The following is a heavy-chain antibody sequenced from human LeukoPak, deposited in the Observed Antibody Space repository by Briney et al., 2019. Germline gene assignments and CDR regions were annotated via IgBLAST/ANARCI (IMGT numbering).Heavy chain of an antibody. Sequence: HPGGSLRLSCAASGFTFSSYAMHWVRQAPGKGLEWVAFIRYDGSNKYYADSVKGRFTISRDNSKNTLYLQMNSLRAEDTAVYYCAKDDIVVVPAAMSGWYYFDYWGQGTLVTVSS. V-gene: IGHV3-30*02. J-gene: IGHJ4*02. CDR3: AKDDIVVVPAAMSGWYYFDY. D-gene: IGHD2-2*01. CDR1: GFTFSSYA. CDR2: IRYDGSNK.